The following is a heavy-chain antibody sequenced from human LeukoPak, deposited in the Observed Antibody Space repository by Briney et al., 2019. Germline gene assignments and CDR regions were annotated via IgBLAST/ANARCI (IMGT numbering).Heavy chain of an antibody. CDR1: GFTFSSYE. CDR2: ISSSGSTI. D-gene: IGHD3-16*02. Sequence: PGGSLRLSCAASGFTFSSYEMNWVRQAPGKGLEWFSYISSSGSTIYYADSVKGRLPISRDNAKNSLYLQMNSLKAEDTAVYYCASYMFWGVIGFDYWGQGTLVTVSS. V-gene: IGHV3-48*03. CDR3: ASYMFWGVIGFDY. J-gene: IGHJ4*02.